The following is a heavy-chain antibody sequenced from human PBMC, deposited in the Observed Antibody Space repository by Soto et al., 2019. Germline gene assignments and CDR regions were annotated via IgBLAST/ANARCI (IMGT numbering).Heavy chain of an antibody. CDR2: ISSSGSTI. CDR1: GFTFIDDY. J-gene: IGHJ6*02. V-gene: IGHV3-11*01. CDR3: ARARGYFDWTTHRYYGMDV. Sequence: QVQLVESGGGLVKPVGSLRLYCAASGFTFIDDYMSWLRQAPGKGLEWVSYISSSGSTIYYADSVKGRFTISRDNAKNSLYLQMNSLRAEDTAVYYCARARGYFDWTTHRYYGMDVWGQGTTVTVSS. D-gene: IGHD3-9*01.